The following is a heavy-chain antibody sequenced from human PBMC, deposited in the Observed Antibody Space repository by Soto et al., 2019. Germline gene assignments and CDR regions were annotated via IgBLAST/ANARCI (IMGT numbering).Heavy chain of an antibody. D-gene: IGHD3-10*01. Sequence: QVQLQESGPGLVKHSETLSLTCTVSGGSVSSGSYYWSWIRQPPGKGLEWIGYIYYSGSTNYNPSIKCRVTIAVDTSKIQFSLELSAVTAADTAVYCCVRVVRVRGVITGFDYWGQVTLVTVSS. CDR1: GGSVSSGSYY. J-gene: IGHJ4*02. CDR2: IYYSGST. V-gene: IGHV4-61*01. CDR3: VRVVRVRGVITGFDY.